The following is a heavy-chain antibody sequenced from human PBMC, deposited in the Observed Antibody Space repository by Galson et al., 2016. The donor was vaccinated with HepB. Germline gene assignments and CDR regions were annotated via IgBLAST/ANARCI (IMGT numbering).Heavy chain of an antibody. CDR3: ARNRGYSGYDAFDI. J-gene: IGHJ3*02. CDR2: ISISSSYT. CDR1: GFTFSDYY. D-gene: IGHD5-12*01. V-gene: IGHV3-11*03. Sequence: SLRLSCAASGFTFSDYYMSWIRQAPGKGLEWVSYISISSSYTNYADSVKGRFTISRDNAKNSVYLQMNSLRAEDTAVYYCARNRGYSGYDAFDIWGQGTMVTVS.